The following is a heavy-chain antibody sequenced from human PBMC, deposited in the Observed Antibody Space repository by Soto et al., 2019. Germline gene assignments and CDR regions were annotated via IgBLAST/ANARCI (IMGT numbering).Heavy chain of an antibody. CDR3: ARVRYSYGFDY. J-gene: IGHJ4*02. D-gene: IGHD5-18*01. CDR1: GGSISSGGYY. V-gene: IGHV4-31*03. CDR2: IYYSGST. Sequence: PSETLSLTCTVSGGSISSGGYYWSWIRQHPGKGLEWIGYIYYSGSTYYNPSLKSRVTISVDTSKNQFSLKLSSVTAADTAVYYCARVRYSYGFDYWGQGTLVTVSS.